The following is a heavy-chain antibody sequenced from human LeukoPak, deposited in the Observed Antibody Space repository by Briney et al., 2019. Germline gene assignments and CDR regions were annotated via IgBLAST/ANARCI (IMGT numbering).Heavy chain of an antibody. CDR1: GGSVSSGSYY. Sequence: SETLSLTCTVSGGSVSSGSYYWSWIRQPPGKGLEWIGYMYYSGSTNYNPSLKSRVTISVDTSKNQFSLKLSSVTAADTAVYYCARSNGDMTGGGAPHWFDPWGQGTLVTVSS. CDR2: MYYSGST. D-gene: IGHD2-21*02. CDR3: ARSNGDMTGGGAPHWFDP. J-gene: IGHJ5*02. V-gene: IGHV4-61*01.